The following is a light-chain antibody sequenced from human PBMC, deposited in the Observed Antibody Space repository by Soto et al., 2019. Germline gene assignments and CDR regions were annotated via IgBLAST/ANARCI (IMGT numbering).Light chain of an antibody. CDR3: QQYDTSPRT. CDR1: QSVNTIY. CDR2: STS. Sequence: EIVLTQSPGTLSLSPGERATLFCRASQSVNTIYFAWYQQKPGQAPRLLLYSTSNRATGIPDRFSGSGSGTDFTLTISRLEPEDFAVYYCQQYDTSPRTFGQGTKVDIK. J-gene: IGKJ1*01. V-gene: IGKV3-20*01.